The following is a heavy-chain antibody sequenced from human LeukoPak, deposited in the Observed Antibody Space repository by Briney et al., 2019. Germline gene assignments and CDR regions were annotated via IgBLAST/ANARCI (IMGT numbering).Heavy chain of an antibody. CDR3: ARVTGYMIEDYFDY. Sequence: SETLSLTCAVYGGSFSDYYWSWIRQPPGRGLEWIGKISHSGSTNYNPSLKSRVTISVKTSKNQFSLKLSSVTAADTAVYYCARVTGYMIEDYFDYWGQGTLVTVSS. D-gene: IGHD3-22*01. CDR2: ISHSGST. J-gene: IGHJ4*02. CDR1: GGSFSDYY. V-gene: IGHV4-34*01.